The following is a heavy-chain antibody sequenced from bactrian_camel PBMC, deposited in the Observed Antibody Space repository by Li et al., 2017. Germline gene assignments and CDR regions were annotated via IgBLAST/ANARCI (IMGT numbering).Heavy chain of an antibody. CDR1: GFIFSKGD. J-gene: IGHJ6*01. Sequence: VQLVESGGGLVQPGGSMRLSCVASGFIFSKGDMSWARQASGKGLEWVAGISGSGGVTAYADSVKGRFTITRDNAKNTLYLQMNSLSPEDTAKYYCSAVDFDESPPGGACTAQEAVFFGRWGQGTQVTVS. CDR3: SAVDFDESPPGGACTAQEAVFFGR. CDR2: ISGSGGVT. D-gene: IGHD6*01. V-gene: IGHV3S40*01.